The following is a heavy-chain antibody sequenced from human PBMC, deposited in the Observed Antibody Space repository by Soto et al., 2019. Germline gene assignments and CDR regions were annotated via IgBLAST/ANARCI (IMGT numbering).Heavy chain of an antibody. CDR1: GYSFTSYG. CDR3: ARYDSRADSPIDR. D-gene: IGHD3-22*01. CDR2: ISANNAYT. J-gene: IGHJ5*02. V-gene: IGHV1-18*01. Sequence: QVQLVQSGAEVKKPGASVKVSCKASGYSFTSYGITWLRQAPGQGLEWMGRISANNAYTDYAQKVQGRVTMTTDTSTSKAYMELRSLGSDYTAVYYCARYDSRADSPIDRWGLGTLVTVSS.